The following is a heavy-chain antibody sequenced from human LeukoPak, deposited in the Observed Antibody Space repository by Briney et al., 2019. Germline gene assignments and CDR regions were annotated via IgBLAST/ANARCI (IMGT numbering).Heavy chain of an antibody. CDR2: IYYSGST. D-gene: IGHD1-26*01. Sequence: SETLSLTCTVSGGSISSSSYYWGWIRQPPGKGLEWIGSIYYSGSTYYNPSLKSRVTISVDTSKNQFSLKLSSVTAADTAVYYCARAGGSSYYYYYYMDVWGKGTTVTISS. J-gene: IGHJ6*03. CDR1: GGSISSSSYY. CDR3: ARAGGSSYYYYYYMDV. V-gene: IGHV4-39*01.